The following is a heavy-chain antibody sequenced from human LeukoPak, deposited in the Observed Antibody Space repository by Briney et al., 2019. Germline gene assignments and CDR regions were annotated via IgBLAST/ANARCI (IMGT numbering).Heavy chain of an antibody. CDR3: ARDLDY. CDR2: IKQDGSDK. J-gene: IGHJ4*02. Sequence: PGGSLRLSCTASGFTFGTYWMSWVRQAPGKGLECVANIKQDGSDKYYVDSVKGRFTISRDNAKNSLYLQMNSLRAEDTAVYYCARDLDYWGQGTLVTVSS. CDR1: GFTFGTYW. V-gene: IGHV3-7*05.